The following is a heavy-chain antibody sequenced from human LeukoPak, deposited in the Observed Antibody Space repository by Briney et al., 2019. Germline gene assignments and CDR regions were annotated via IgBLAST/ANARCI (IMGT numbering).Heavy chain of an antibody. J-gene: IGHJ4*02. Sequence: GASVKVSCKASGGTFSSYAISWVRQAPGQGLEWMGGIIPIFGTANYAQTFQGRVTITADESTSTAYMELSSLRSEDTAVYYCARERQRISPFVNYFDSWGQGTLVTVSS. V-gene: IGHV1-69*13. CDR1: GGTFSSYA. D-gene: IGHD2/OR15-2a*01. CDR3: ARERQRISPFVNYFDS. CDR2: IIPIFGTA.